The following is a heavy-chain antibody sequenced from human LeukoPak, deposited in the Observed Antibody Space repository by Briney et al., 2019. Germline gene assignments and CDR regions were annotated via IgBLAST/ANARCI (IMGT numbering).Heavy chain of an antibody. CDR2: ISSGSDYI. CDR1: GFSSYS. V-gene: IGHV3-21*01. D-gene: IGHD3-16*01. J-gene: IGHJ4*02. CDR3: ARDLWGIHAY. Sequence: GGSLRLSCAASGFSSYSLNWVRQAPGKGLEWVSSISSGSDYIYYADSVKGRFTISRDNAKNSLYLQMNSLRAEDTAIYYCARDLWGIHAYWGQGTLVTVSS.